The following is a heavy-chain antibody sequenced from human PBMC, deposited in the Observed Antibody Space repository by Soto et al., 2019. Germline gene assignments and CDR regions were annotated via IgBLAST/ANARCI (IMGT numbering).Heavy chain of an antibody. CDR3: ARAPTIFGVVSPDY. Sequence: ASVKVSCKASGYTFTSYGISWVRQAPGQGLEWMGWISAYNGNTNYAQKLQGRVTMTTDTSTSTAYMELRSLRPDDTAVYYCARAPTIFGVVSPDYWGQGTLVTVSS. CDR2: ISAYNGNT. J-gene: IGHJ4*02. CDR1: GYTFTSYG. D-gene: IGHD3-3*01. V-gene: IGHV1-18*04.